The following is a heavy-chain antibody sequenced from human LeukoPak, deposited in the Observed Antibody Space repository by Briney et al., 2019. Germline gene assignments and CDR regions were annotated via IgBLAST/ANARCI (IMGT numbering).Heavy chain of an antibody. CDR3: ARGEYYDSSGYYPYYFDY. CDR2: ISYDGSNK. V-gene: IGHV3-30-3*01. D-gene: IGHD3-22*01. CDR1: GFTFSSYA. J-gene: IGHJ4*02. Sequence: PGGSLRLSCAASGFTFSSYAMHWVRQAPGKGLEWVAVISYDGSNKYYADSVKGRFTISRDNSKNTLYLQMNSLRAEDTAVYYCARGEYYDSSGYYPYYFDYWGQGTLVTVSS.